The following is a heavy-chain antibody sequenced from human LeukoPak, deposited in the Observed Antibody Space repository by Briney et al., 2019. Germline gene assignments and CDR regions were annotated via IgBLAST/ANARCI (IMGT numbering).Heavy chain of an antibody. CDR2: IKQDGSEK. V-gene: IGHV3-7*01. D-gene: IGHD2-15*01. Sequence: GGSLRLSCAASEFTFSSYWMSWGRQAPGKGLWWVANIKQDGSEKYYVDSVKGRFTISRDNAKNSLYLQMNSLRAEDTGVYYCARDGGLCSGGSCYEYWGQGTLVSVSS. CDR1: EFTFSSYW. CDR3: ARDGGLCSGGSCYEY. J-gene: IGHJ4*02.